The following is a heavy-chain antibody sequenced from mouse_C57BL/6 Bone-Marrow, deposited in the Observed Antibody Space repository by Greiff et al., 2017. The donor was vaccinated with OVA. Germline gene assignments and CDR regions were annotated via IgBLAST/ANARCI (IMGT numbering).Heavy chain of an antibody. J-gene: IGHJ1*03. CDR3: ARCTHVTTVVATRGYFDV. V-gene: IGHV3-8*01. CDR1: GYSITSDY. Sequence: EVHLVASGPGLAKPSQTLSLTCSVTGYSITSDYWNWIRQFPGNKLEYMGYISYSGSTYYNPSLNSRLSITRDTSKNQYYQQGNTVTTDDTATYYVARCTHVTTVVATRGYFDVWGTGTTVTVSS. CDR2: ISYSGST. D-gene: IGHD1-1*01.